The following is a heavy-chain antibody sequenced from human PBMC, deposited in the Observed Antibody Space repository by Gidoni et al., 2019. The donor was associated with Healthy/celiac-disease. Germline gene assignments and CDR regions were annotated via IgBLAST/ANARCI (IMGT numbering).Heavy chain of an antibody. Sequence: QVQLQESGPGLGKPSETLSLTCTVSGGSIRSYYWSWIRQPPGKGLEWIGYIYYSGSTNYTPSLKSRVTISVDTSKNQFSLKLSSVSAADTAVYYCARESITMIVNWGQGTLVTVSS. J-gene: IGHJ4*02. CDR1: GGSIRSYY. CDR3: ARESITMIVN. V-gene: IGHV4-59*01. D-gene: IGHD3-22*01. CDR2: IYYSGST.